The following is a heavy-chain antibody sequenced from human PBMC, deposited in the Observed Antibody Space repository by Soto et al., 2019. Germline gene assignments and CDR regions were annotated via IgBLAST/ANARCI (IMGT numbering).Heavy chain of an antibody. CDR2: IYWDDDK. J-gene: IGHJ6*02. CDR1: GFSLSTSGVG. Sequence: QITLKESGPTLVKPTQTLTLTCTFSGFSLSTSGVGVGWIRQPPGKALEWLALIYWDDDKRYSPSLKSSLTITKDTSKNQVVLKMTNMDPVDTATYYCAHKRDGSGSYYKGYGMDVWGQGTTVTVSS. D-gene: IGHD3-10*01. CDR3: AHKRDGSGSYYKGYGMDV. V-gene: IGHV2-5*02.